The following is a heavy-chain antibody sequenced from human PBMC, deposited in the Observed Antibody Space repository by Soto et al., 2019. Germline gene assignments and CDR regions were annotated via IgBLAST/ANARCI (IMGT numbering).Heavy chain of an antibody. Sequence: QVQLVQSGTEVKKPGSSVQVSCQASGGTFSSYTISWVRQAPGQGLEWMGRIIPMLGITNYAQKFRGRVTITADKSTSTAYMDLSSLRSEDTAVYYCAREERNYAVLTGYSAMDVWGQGTTVTV. CDR1: GGTFSSYT. J-gene: IGHJ6*02. V-gene: IGHV1-69*08. CDR3: AREERNYAVLTGYSAMDV. CDR2: IIPMLGIT. D-gene: IGHD3-9*01.